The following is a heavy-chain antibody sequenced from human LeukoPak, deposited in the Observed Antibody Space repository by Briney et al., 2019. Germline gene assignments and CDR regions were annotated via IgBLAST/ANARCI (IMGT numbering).Heavy chain of an antibody. CDR1: GFTFSSYG. Sequence: GGTLRLSCAASGFTFSSYGMSWVRQAPGKGLEWVSSISGSVGTIYYADSVKGRFTISRDNSKNTLYLQMNNLRAEDSAVYYCAKMDRSGSAGYYFDYWGQGTLVTVSS. D-gene: IGHD2-2*03. CDR2: ISGSVGTI. J-gene: IGHJ4*02. V-gene: IGHV3-23*01. CDR3: AKMDRSGSAGYYFDY.